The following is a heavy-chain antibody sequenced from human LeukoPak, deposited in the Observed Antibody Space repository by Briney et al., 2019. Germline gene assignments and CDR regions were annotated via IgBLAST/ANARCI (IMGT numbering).Heavy chain of an antibody. CDR1: GFTLSTYA. CDR2: ISGSGGST. V-gene: IGHV3-23*01. J-gene: IGHJ4*02. CDR3: ASLTGDRSGY. Sequence: PGGSLRLSCAASGFTLSTYAMSWVRQVPGKGLEWVSAISGSGGSTYYADSVKGRFTISRDNSRNTLYLQMDTLRAEDTAVYYCASLTGDRSGYWGQGTLVTVSS. D-gene: IGHD7-27*01.